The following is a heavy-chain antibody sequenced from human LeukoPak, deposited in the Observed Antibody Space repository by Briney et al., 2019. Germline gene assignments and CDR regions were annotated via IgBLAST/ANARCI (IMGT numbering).Heavy chain of an antibody. Sequence: GASVKVSCKASGYTFTSYAMHWVRQAPGQRLEWMGWINAGNGNTKYSQEFQGRVTITRDTSASTAYMELSSLRSDDTAVYYCARGGIVVVTPYDYWGQGTLVTVSS. CDR2: INAGNGNT. V-gene: IGHV1-3*01. CDR3: ARGGIVVVTPYDY. J-gene: IGHJ4*02. D-gene: IGHD2-21*02. CDR1: GYTFTSYA.